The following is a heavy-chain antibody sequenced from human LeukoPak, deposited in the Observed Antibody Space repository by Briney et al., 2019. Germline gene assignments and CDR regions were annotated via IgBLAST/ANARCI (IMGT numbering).Heavy chain of an antibody. J-gene: IGHJ4*02. V-gene: IGHV5-51*01. CDR1: GYSFTSYW. D-gene: IGHD6-19*01. CDR2: IYPGDSDT. Sequence: GESLKISCKGSGYSFTSYWIGWVRQMPGKGLEWMGIIYPGDSDTRYSPSFQGQVTISADKSISTAYLQWSSLKASDTAMYYCARAVAGTYYSLYYFDYWGQGTLVTVSS. CDR3: ARAVAGTYYSLYYFDY.